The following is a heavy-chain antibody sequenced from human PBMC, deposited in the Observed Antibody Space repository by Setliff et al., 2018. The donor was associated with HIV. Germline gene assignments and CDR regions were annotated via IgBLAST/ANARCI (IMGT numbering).Heavy chain of an antibody. CDR1: AFSVSSYY. Sequence: PSETLSLTCSVSAFSVSSYYWSFIRQPPGKGLEWIGCVYYTGSTNYSPSLKSRVTISIDTSKNQFSLKLSSVTAADTAVYYCARGPTVTARRERAFDIWGQGTMVTVSS. J-gene: IGHJ3*02. V-gene: IGHV4-59*02. D-gene: IGHD4-17*01. CDR3: ARGPTVTARRERAFDI. CDR2: VYYTGST.